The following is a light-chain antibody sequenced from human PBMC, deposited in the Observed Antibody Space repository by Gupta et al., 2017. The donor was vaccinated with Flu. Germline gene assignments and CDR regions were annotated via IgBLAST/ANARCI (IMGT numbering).Light chain of an antibody. Sequence: GTLSLSPGERATLSCRASQSLRNNYLAWYQQKPGQAPRLLIYGISNRATGIPDRFSGSGSGTDLTLTISSLEPEDFAVYYCQQDCNIPLTFGGGTKVEIK. CDR1: QSLRNNY. CDR2: GIS. J-gene: IGKJ4*01. V-gene: IGKV3-20*01. CDR3: QQDCNIPLT.